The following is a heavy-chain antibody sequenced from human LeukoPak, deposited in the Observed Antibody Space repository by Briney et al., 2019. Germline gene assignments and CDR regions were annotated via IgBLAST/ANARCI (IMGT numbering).Heavy chain of an antibody. D-gene: IGHD3-10*02. CDR2: ISYDGSNK. V-gene: IGHV3-30*18. CDR1: GFTFSSYG. J-gene: IGHJ6*04. CDR3: AELGITMIGGV. Sequence: GSLRLSCAASGFTFSSYGMHWVRQAPGKGLEWVAVISYDGSNKYYADSVKGRFTISRDNSKNTLYLQMNSLTTEDTAVYYCAELGITMIGGVWGKGTTVTISS.